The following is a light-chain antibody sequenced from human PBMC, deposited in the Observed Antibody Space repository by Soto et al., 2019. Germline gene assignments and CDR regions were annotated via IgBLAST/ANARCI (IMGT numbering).Light chain of an antibody. V-gene: IGKV1-5*03. CDR2: KAS. CDR1: QSISSW. Sequence: DIQMTHSPSIFSASVVERVTITCRASQSISSWLAWYQQKPGKAPKLLIYKASGLESGVPSRFSGSGSGTDFTLTISSLQPDDFATYYCQQYNSYSPLTFGGGTKVDIK. CDR3: QQYNSYSPLT. J-gene: IGKJ4*01.